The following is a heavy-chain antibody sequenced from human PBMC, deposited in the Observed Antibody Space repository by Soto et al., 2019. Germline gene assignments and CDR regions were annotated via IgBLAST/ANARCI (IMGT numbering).Heavy chain of an antibody. CDR2: MNGGNGNT. CDR3: TRLETDY. Sequence: QVQLVQSGAGVKRPGASVKVFCKASGYTFTTHTMHWVRQAPGQGLEWMGWMNGGNGNTKYSQKFKGRVTFTRDTFASTAYMGRSRLRAEDTAVYDCTRLETDYWGQGTLVTVSS. J-gene: IGHJ4*02. CDR1: GYTFTTHT. V-gene: IGHV1-3*01.